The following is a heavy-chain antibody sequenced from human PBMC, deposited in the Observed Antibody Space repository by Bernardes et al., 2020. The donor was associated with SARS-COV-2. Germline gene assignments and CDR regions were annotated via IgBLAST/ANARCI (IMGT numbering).Heavy chain of an antibody. CDR1: GGSISSYY. CDR2: IYTSGST. J-gene: IGHJ4*02. V-gene: IGHV4-4*07. Sequence: SETLSLTCTVSGGSISSYYWSWIRQPAGKGLEWIGRIYTSGSTNYNPSPKSRVTMSVDTSKNQSSLKLSSVTAADTAVYYCARDSGGDSSGWYGFDYWGQGTLVTVSS. D-gene: IGHD6-19*01. CDR3: ARDSGGDSSGWYGFDY.